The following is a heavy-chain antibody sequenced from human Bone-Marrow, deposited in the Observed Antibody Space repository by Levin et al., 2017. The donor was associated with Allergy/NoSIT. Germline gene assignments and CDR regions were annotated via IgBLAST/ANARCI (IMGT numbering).Heavy chain of an antibody. CDR3: AREEMTTIDY. J-gene: IGHJ4*02. V-gene: IGHV4-61*01. Sequence: SQTLSLTCTVSGDSVSSGSYSWNWLRQPPGKGLEWIGYIYNTGSAYYNPSLKSRVIISVDTSKNQFYLRLNSVTAADTAMYYCAREEMTTIDYWGQGTLVTVSS. D-gene: IGHD5-24*01. CDR1: GDSVSSGSYS. CDR2: IYNTGSA.